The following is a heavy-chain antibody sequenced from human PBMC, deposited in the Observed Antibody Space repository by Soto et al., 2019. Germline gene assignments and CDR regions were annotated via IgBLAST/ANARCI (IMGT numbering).Heavy chain of an antibody. CDR2: KNPNSGNT. J-gene: IGHJ5*02. D-gene: IGHD6-13*01. CDR1: GYTFTSYD. CDR3: ARGSVVAAAGRYNWFDP. V-gene: IGHV1-8*01. Sequence: ASVKVSCKASGYTFTSYDINWVRQATGQGLEWMGWKNPNSGNTGYAQKFQGRVTMTRNTSISTAYMELSSLRSEDTAVYYCARGSVVAAAGRYNWFDPWGQGTLVTVSS.